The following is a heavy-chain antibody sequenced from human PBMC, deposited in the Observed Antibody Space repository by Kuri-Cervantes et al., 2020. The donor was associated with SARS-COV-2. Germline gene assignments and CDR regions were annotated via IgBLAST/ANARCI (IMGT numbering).Heavy chain of an antibody. CDR3: ARLSRDCSSTSCHRYTVPQGVNY. CDR2: ISDNGNT. J-gene: IGHJ4*02. Sequence: GSLRLSCTVSGGSFSDKYGSRFRQPPGRGLGWIGYISDNGNTIYNPSLKSRVTISADTSKNQFSLKLDSVIAADTAVYYCARLSRDCSSTSCHRYTVPQGVNYWGQGTLVTVSS. V-gene: IGHV4-59*08. CDR1: GGSFSDKY. D-gene: IGHD2-2*01.